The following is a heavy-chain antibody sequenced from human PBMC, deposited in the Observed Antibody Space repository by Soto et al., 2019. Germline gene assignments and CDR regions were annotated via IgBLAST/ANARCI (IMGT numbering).Heavy chain of an antibody. D-gene: IGHD1-26*01. V-gene: IGHV3-48*02. CDR2: ISSSSNSI. J-gene: IGHJ6*02. Sequence: GGSLRLSCAASGFTFSTYAMNWVRQAPGKGLEWISYISSSSNSIYYADSVKGRFTISRDNAKNSLYLQMNSLRDEDTAVYYCAREDREPPRYYYYGMDVWGQGTTVTVSS. CDR3: AREDREPPRYYYYGMDV. CDR1: GFTFSTYA.